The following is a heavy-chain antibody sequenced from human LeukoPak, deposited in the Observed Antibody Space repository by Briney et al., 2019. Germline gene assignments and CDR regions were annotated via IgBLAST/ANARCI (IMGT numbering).Heavy chain of an antibody. Sequence: GASVKVPCKASGYTFTSYYMHWVRQAPGQGLEWMGIINPSGGSTSYAQKFQGRVTMTRDTSTSTVYMELSSLRSEDTAVYYCARAKTYYYGSGSYSLDYWGQGTLVTVSS. CDR3: ARAKTYYYGSGSYSLDY. V-gene: IGHV1-46*01. D-gene: IGHD3-10*01. J-gene: IGHJ4*02. CDR2: INPSGGST. CDR1: GYTFTSYY.